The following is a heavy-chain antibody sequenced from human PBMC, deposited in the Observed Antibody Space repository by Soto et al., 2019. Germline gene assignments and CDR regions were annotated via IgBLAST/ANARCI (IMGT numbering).Heavy chain of an antibody. J-gene: IGHJ5*02. CDR3: AREGALKPFSS. CDR2: ISGSGGST. Sequence: GGSLRLSCAASGFTFSSYAMSWVRQAPGKGLEWVSAISGSGGSTYYADSVKGRFTISRDNSKNSVYLQMDSLRVEDTAVYYCAREGALKPFSSWGQGALVTVSS. V-gene: IGHV3-23*01. CDR1: GFTFSSYA.